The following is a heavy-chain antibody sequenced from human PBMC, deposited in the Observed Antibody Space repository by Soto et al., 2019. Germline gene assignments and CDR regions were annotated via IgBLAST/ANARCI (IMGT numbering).Heavy chain of an antibody. CDR3: ARDGAVAGNSNCDY. D-gene: IGHD6-19*01. J-gene: IGHJ4*02. CDR1: GYTFTSYA. CDR2: INAGNGNT. Sequence: QVQLVQSGAEVKKPGASVKVSCKASGYTFTSYAIHWVRQAPGQRLEWMGWINAGNGNTKYSQKFQGRVTITRDTSASTAYMELRSLTSEDTAVYYCARDGAVAGNSNCDYWGQGTLVTVSS. V-gene: IGHV1-3*01.